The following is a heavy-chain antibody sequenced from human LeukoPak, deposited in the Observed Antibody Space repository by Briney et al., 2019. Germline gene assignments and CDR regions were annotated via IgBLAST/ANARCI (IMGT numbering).Heavy chain of an antibody. CDR3: AKDLCGSSCGMDY. CDR1: GFTFSSYG. CDR2: IRYDGSNK. D-gene: IGHD6-13*01. Sequence: GGSLRLSCAASGFTFSSYGMHWVRQAPGKGLEWVAFIRYDGSNKYYADSVKGRFTISRDNSKNTLYLQMNSLRAEDTAVYYCAKDLCGSSCGMDYWGQGTLVTVSS. V-gene: IGHV3-30*02. J-gene: IGHJ4*02.